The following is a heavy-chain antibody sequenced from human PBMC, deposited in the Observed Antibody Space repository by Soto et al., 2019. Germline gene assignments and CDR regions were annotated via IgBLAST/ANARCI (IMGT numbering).Heavy chain of an antibody. Sequence: QLQLQESGPGLVKPSETLSLTCTVSGGSISSSSYYRGWIPQPPGKGLEWIGSIYYSGSTYYNPSLKSRVTISVDTSKNQFSLKLSSVTAADTAVYYCARRVRSCSSTSCRHFDYWGQGTLVTVSS. CDR1: GGSISSSSYY. J-gene: IGHJ4*02. CDR3: ARRVRSCSSTSCRHFDY. CDR2: IYYSGST. V-gene: IGHV4-39*01. D-gene: IGHD2-2*01.